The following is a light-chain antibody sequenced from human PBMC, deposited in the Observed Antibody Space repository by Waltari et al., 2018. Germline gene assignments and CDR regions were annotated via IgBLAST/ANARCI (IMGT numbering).Light chain of an antibody. CDR2: VNSDGSH. V-gene: IGLV4-69*01. CDR3: QSVGHGTWV. CDR1: SGHSSNV. J-gene: IGLJ3*02. Sequence: QLVVTQSPSASASLGASVKLTCTLSSGHSSNVIAWLQQRPEKGPRYLMKVNSDGSHTKGDEIPDRFSGSSSGAERYLTISSLQSEDEGDYYCQSVGHGTWVFGGGTKLTVL.